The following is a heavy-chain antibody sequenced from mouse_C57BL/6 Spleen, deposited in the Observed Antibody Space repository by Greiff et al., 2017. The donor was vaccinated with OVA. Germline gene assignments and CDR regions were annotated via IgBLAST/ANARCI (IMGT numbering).Heavy chain of an antibody. CDR3: ARGDYAPYYYAMDY. Sequence: QVQLQQSGAELAKPGASVTLSCKASGYTFTSYWMHWVKQRPGQGLEWIGYINPSSGYTKYNQKFKDKATLTAARSSSTAYMQLSSLTYEDSAVYYCARGDYAPYYYAMDYWGQGTSVTVSS. V-gene: IGHV1-7*01. CDR2: INPSSGYT. CDR1: GYTFTSYW. D-gene: IGHD1-1*01. J-gene: IGHJ4*01.